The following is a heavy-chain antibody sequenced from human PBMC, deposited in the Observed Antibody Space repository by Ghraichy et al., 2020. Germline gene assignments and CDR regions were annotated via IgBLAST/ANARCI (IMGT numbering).Heavy chain of an antibody. Sequence: ASVKVSCKASGYTFTSYGINWVRQAPGQGLEWMGWISAYNGNRLYAQQVQGRVTMTTDTSTSTVYMELRSLRSDDTAVYYCAKGFGYSVGASDYWGQGTLVTVSS. CDR1: GYTFTSYG. CDR2: ISAYNGNR. V-gene: IGHV1-18*01. D-gene: IGHD1-26*01. CDR3: AKGFGYSVGASDY. J-gene: IGHJ4*02.